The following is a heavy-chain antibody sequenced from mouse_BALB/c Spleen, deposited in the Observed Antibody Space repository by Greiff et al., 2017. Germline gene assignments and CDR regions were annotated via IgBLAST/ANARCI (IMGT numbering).Heavy chain of an antibody. Sequence: QVQLKQSGAELVRPGTSVKISCKASGYAFTNYWLGWVKQRPGHGLEWIGDIYPGSGNTYYNEKFKGKATLTADKSSSTAYMQLSSLTSEDSAVYFCASRLFDYWGQGTTLTVSS. CDR2: IYPGSGNT. J-gene: IGHJ2*01. CDR3: ASRLFDY. V-gene: IGHV1-63*01. CDR1: GYAFTNYW.